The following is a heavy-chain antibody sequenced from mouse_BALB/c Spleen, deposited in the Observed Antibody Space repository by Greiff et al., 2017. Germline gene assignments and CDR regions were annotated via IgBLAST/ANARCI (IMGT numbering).Heavy chain of an antibody. D-gene: IGHD2-14*01. CDR3: TRCGYRYFDY. CDR1: GYTFTSYW. V-gene: IGHV1-69*02. Sequence: VQLQQPGAELVRPGASVKLSCKASGYTFTSYWINWVKQRPGQGLEWIGNIYPSDSYTNYNQKFKDKATLTVDKSSSTAYMQLSSPTSEDSAVYYCTRCGYRYFDYWGQGTTLTVSS. J-gene: IGHJ2*01. CDR2: IYPSDSYT.